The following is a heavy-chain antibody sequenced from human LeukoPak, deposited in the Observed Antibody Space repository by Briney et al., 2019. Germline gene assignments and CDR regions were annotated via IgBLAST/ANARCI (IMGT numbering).Heavy chain of an antibody. Sequence: GGSLRLSCAASGFTFDDYAMHWVCQAPGKGLEWVSLISWDGGSTYYADSVKGRFTISRDNSKNSLYLQMNSLRAEDTALYYCAKAYKVVARYGMDVWGQGTTVTVSS. CDR1: GFTFDDYA. V-gene: IGHV3-43D*03. D-gene: IGHD3-22*01. CDR3: AKAYKVVARYGMDV. J-gene: IGHJ6*02. CDR2: ISWDGGST.